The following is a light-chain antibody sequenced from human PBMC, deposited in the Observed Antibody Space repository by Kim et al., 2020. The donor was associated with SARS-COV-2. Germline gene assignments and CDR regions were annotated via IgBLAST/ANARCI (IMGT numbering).Light chain of an antibody. V-gene: IGLV3-19*01. Sequence: SSSLPPSPSFSFSFLHTLIITFQSYILIIYYAIWYQQKPGHSPLLFIYVKYNLPSGIPDRFSGSSSGNTASLTITGTQAEDEADYYCNSRDTSDNHLVVF. CDR3: NSRDTSDNHLVV. J-gene: IGLJ2*01. CDR2: VKY. CDR1: ILIIYY.